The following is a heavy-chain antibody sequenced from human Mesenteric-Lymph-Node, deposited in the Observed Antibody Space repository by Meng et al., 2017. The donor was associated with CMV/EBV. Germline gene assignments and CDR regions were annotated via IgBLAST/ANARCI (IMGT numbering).Heavy chain of an antibody. Sequence: GESLKISCAASGFTFSNYGMSWVRQAPGKGLEWVSVIYSGGSSTYYADSVKGRFTISRDNSKNTLYLQMNSLRAEDTAVYYCAAILEWLLCFDYWGQGALVTVSS. CDR3: AAILEWLLCFDY. J-gene: IGHJ4*02. CDR2: IYSGGSST. D-gene: IGHD3-3*01. CDR1: GFTFSNYG. V-gene: IGHV3-23*03.